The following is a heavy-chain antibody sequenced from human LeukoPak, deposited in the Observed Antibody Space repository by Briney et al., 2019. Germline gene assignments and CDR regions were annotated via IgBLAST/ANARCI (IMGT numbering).Heavy chain of an antibody. CDR2: ISYDGSNK. V-gene: IGHV3-30*03. CDR3: ARESFRFRPPEDY. Sequence: GGSLRLSCAASGFTFSSYGMHWVRQAPGKGLEWVAVISYDGSNKYYADSVKGRFTISRDNAKNTLYLQMNSLSAEDTAVYYCARESFRFRPPEDYWGQGTLVTVSS. D-gene: IGHD3-10*01. CDR1: GFTFSSYG. J-gene: IGHJ4*02.